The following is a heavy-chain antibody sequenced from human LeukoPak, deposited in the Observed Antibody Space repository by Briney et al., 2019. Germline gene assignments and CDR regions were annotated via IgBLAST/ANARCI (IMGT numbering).Heavy chain of an antibody. CDR2: IYYSGST. V-gene: IGHV4-39*07. CDR3: AREGDSTFWSGYPPDY. J-gene: IGHJ4*02. D-gene: IGHD3-3*01. Sequence: PSETLSLTCTVSGGSISSSSYYWGWIRQPPGKGLEWIGSIYYSGSTYYNPSLKSRVTISVDTSKNQFSLKLSSVTATDTAVYYCAREGDSTFWSGYPPDYWGQGTLVTVSS. CDR1: GGSISSSSYY.